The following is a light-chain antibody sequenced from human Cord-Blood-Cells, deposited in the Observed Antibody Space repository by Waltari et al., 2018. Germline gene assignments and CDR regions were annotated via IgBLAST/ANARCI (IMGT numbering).Light chain of an antibody. CDR3: QQSYSTPYT. J-gene: IGKJ2*01. CDR2: AAS. V-gene: IGKV1-39*01. CDR1: QSISSY. Sequence: DIQMIQSPSSLSASVGDRVTITCRASQSISSYLNWYQQKPGKAPKRLIYAASSLQSEVPSRFSGSGSGTDFTLTISSLQPEDFATYYCQQSYSTPYTFGQGTKLEIK.